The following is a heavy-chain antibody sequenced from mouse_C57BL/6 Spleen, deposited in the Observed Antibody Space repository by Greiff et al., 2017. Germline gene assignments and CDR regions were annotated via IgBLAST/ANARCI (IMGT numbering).Heavy chain of an antibody. CDR3: ARSNYGNDGGDY. D-gene: IGHD2-1*01. CDR1: GYTFTSYW. J-gene: IGHJ2*01. CDR2: IHPNSGST. Sequence: VQLQQPGAELVKPGASVKLSCKASGYTFTSYWMPGGKRRPGQGLEWIGMIHPNSGSTNYNEKFKSKATLTVDKSSSTAYMQLSSLTSEDSAVYYCARSNYGNDGGDYWGQGTTLTVSS. V-gene: IGHV1-64*01.